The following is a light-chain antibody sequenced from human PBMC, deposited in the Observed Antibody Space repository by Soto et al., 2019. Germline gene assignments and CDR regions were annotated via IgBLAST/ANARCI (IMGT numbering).Light chain of an antibody. Sequence: DIVMTQSPDSLAVSLGERATINCKSSQSLFYSSNNKNNLAWYQQKPGQPLKLLISWASTRESGVPDRFTGGGSETHFTLTISSLQAEDVAVYYCQQSYSPPLTFGGGTKVEIK. CDR3: QQSYSPPLT. J-gene: IGKJ4*01. V-gene: IGKV4-1*01. CDR2: WAS. CDR1: QSLFYSSNNKNN.